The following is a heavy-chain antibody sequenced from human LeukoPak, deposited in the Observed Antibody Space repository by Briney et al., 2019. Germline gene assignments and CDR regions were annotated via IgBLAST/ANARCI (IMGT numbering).Heavy chain of an antibody. CDR2: IIPIFGTA. Sequence: ASVKVSCKASGYTFTGYYMHWVRQAPGQGLEWMGGIIPIFGTANYAQKFQGRVTITADESTSTAYMELSSLRSEDTAVYYCASGVVPAAIRNMGFDYWGQGTLVTVSS. CDR3: ASGVVPAAIRNMGFDY. J-gene: IGHJ4*02. D-gene: IGHD2-2*02. CDR1: GYTFTGYY. V-gene: IGHV1-69*13.